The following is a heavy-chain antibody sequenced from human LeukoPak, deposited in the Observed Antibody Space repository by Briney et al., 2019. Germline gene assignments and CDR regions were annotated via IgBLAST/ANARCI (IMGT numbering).Heavy chain of an antibody. CDR3: ARLNIAGGFDY. J-gene: IGHJ4*02. Sequence: SETLSLTCAVYGGSFSGYYWIWIRQPPSGKGLEWIGEINHGGSTNYNPSLKSRVTISIDTSKNQFSLNLTSVTAADMAMYYCARLNIAGGFDYWGQGTLVTVSS. CDR1: GGSFSGYY. D-gene: IGHD2-21*01. CDR2: INHGGST. V-gene: IGHV4-34*01.